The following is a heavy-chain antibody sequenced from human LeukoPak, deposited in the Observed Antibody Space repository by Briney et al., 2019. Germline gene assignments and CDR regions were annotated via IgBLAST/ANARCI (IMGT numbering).Heavy chain of an antibody. CDR3: ATSLGRGLLLGY. Sequence: GASVTVSFKASGYTFTSYYMHWVRQAPGQGLEWMGIINPSGGSTSYAQKFQGRVTMTRDTSTSTVYMELSSLRSEDTAVYYCATSLGRGLLLGYWGQGTLVTVSS. CDR2: INPSGGST. J-gene: IGHJ4*02. V-gene: IGHV1-46*01. D-gene: IGHD4-17*01. CDR1: GYTFTSYY.